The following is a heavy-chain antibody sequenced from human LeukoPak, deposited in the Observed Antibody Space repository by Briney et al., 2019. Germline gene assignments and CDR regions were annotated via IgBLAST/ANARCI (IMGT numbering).Heavy chain of an antibody. CDR3: AKDLIGGDGGKGYYDAFDI. V-gene: IGHV3-23*01. J-gene: IGHJ3*02. CDR2: ISGSGGST. CDR1: GFTFSSYA. Sequence: GGSLRLSCAASGFTFSSYAMSWVRQAPVKGLEWVSAISGSGGSTYYADSVKGRFTISRDNSKNTLYLQMNSLRAEDTAVYYCAKDLIGGDGGKGYYDAFDIWGQGTMVTVSS. D-gene: IGHD4-23*01.